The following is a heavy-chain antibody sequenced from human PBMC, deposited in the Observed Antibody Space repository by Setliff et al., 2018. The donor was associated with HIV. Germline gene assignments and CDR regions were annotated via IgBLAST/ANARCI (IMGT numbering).Heavy chain of an antibody. CDR1: GFTFDRYW. D-gene: IGHD6-19*01. CDR2: VNTDGSSK. CDR3: VKSASWDLRGWLH. Sequence: GGSLRLSCAASGFTFDRYWMHWVRQAPGKGLVWVSRVNTDGSSKTYADSVKDRFTISRDYSKNMVYLQMSSLRAEDSAVYYCVKSASWDLRGWLHWGQGTPVTVSS. J-gene: IGHJ4*02. V-gene: IGHV3-74*01.